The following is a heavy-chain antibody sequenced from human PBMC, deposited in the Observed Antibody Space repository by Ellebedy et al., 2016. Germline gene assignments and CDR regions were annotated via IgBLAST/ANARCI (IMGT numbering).Heavy chain of an antibody. CDR2: ISRSGDST. CDR3: AKDRDDDGDYVFDS. D-gene: IGHD4-17*01. J-gene: IGHJ4*02. CDR1: GFTFSSYV. V-gene: IGHV3-23*01. Sequence: GGSLRLXCAASGFTFSSYVMSWVRQAPGKGLKWVSGISRSGDSTYYADSVKSRFTISRDNPKNTLYLQMNSLRAEDTAVYYCAKDRDDDGDYVFDSWGQGTLVTVSS.